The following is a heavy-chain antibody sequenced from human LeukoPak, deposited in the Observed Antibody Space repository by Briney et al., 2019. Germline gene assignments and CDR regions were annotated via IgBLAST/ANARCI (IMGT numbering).Heavy chain of an antibody. CDR1: GYTFTGYY. Sequence: ASVKVSCKASGYTFTGYYMRWVRQAPGQGLEWMGWINTNTGNPTYAQGFTGRFVFSLDTSVSTAYLQISSLKAEDTAVYYCARGYDFWSGFLYYYYYYMDVWGKGTTVTVSS. D-gene: IGHD3-3*01. J-gene: IGHJ6*03. CDR3: ARGYDFWSGFLYYYYYYMDV. V-gene: IGHV7-4-1*02. CDR2: INTNTGNP.